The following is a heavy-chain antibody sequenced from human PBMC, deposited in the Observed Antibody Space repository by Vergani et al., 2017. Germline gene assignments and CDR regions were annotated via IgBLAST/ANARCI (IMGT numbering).Heavy chain of an antibody. CDR1: GFSLSNARMG. V-gene: IGHV2-26*01. CDR2: IFSNDEK. Sequence: QVTLKESGPVLVKPTETLTLTCTVSGFSLSNARMGVSWIRQPPGKALEWLAHIFSNDEKSYSTSLKSRLTISKDTSKSQVVLTMTNMDPVDTATYYCARAYGASPSPYYYYYGMDVWGQGTTVTVSS. CDR3: ARAYGASPSPYYYYYGMDV. J-gene: IGHJ6*02. D-gene: IGHD4-17*01.